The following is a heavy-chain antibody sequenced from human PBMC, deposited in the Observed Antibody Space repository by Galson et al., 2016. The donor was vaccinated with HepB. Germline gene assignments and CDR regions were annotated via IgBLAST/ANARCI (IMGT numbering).Heavy chain of an antibody. D-gene: IGHD3-16*01. CDR3: ARGFGGGGLGY. CDR2: IYYSGTT. J-gene: IGHJ4*02. V-gene: IGHV4-39*07. CDR1: GGSISSSTYY. Sequence: TLSLTCIVSGGSISSSTYYWGWIRQPPGKGLDWIGSIYYSGTTYYNPPLTSRVTISVDKSKNQVSLKLSSVIAADTAVYYCARGFGGGGLGYWGQGTLVTVSS.